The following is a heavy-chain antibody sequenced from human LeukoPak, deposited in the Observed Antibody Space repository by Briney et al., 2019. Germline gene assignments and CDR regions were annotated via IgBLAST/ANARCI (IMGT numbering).Heavy chain of an antibody. Sequence: GGSLRLSCAASGFTFSSYAMSWVRQAPGKGLEWVSAISGSGGSTYYADSVKGRFTISRDNSKNTLYLQMNSLRAEDTAVYYCAKGARIPVTMIVVVITQYYFDYWGQGTLVTVSS. CDR1: GFTFSSYA. J-gene: IGHJ4*02. CDR3: AKGARIPVTMIVVVITQYYFDY. V-gene: IGHV3-23*01. D-gene: IGHD3-22*01. CDR2: ISGSGGST.